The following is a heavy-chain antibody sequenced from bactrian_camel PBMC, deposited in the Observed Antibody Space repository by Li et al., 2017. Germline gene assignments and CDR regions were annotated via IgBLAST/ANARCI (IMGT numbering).Heavy chain of an antibody. CDR1: GFSHYEYC. CDR3: ATVVLMISGPANS. J-gene: IGHJ6*01. D-gene: IGHD3*01. V-gene: IGHV3S53*01. CDR2: IDRDGST. Sequence: VQLVESGGSSVHSGGSLRLSCLASGFSHYEYCLAWFRQAPGKEREGVAVIDRDGSTTYTDSVKGRFTISEDNAKNTVYLQMNSLKSEDTALYYCATVVLMISGPANSWGQGTQVTVS.